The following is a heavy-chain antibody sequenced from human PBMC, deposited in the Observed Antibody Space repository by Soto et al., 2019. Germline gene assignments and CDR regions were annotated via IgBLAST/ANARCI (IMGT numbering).Heavy chain of an antibody. CDR2: ISGSGGST. Sequence: GGSLRLSCAASGFTFSSYAMSWVRQAPGKGLEWVSAISGSGGSTYYADSVKGRFTISRDNSKNTLYLQMNSLRAEDTAVYYCAKRPSVYGSGSYYNGGWFDPWGQGTLVTVSS. D-gene: IGHD3-10*01. J-gene: IGHJ5*02. CDR1: GFTFSSYA. V-gene: IGHV3-23*01. CDR3: AKRPSVYGSGSYYNGGWFDP.